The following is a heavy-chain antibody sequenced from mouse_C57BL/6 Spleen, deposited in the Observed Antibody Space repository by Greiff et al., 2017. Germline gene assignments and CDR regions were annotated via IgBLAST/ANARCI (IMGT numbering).Heavy chain of an antibody. CDR2: ISSGGSYT. CDR3: ARHFYDYDKAWFAY. D-gene: IGHD2-4*01. J-gene: IGHJ3*01. V-gene: IGHV5-6*01. Sequence: EVKLVESGGDLVKPGGSLKLSCAASGFTFSSYGMSWVRQTPDKRLEWVATISSGGSYTYYPDSVKGRFTISRDNAKNTLYLQMSSLKSEDTAMYYCARHFYDYDKAWFAYWGQGTLVTVSA. CDR1: GFTFSSYG.